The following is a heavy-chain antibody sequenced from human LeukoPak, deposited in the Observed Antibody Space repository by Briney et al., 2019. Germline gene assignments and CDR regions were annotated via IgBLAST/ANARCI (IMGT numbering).Heavy chain of an antibody. J-gene: IGHJ4*02. D-gene: IGHD3-3*01. Sequence: PSETLSLTCTVSGGSISSSSYYWGWIRQPPGKGLEWIGSIYYSGSTYYNPSLKSRVTISVDTSKNQFSLKLSSVTAAGTAVYYCARDVISSGITIFGVVTIYFDYWGQGTLVTVSS. CDR2: IYYSGST. CDR3: ARDVISSGITIFGVVTIYFDY. V-gene: IGHV4-39*07. CDR1: GGSISSSSYY.